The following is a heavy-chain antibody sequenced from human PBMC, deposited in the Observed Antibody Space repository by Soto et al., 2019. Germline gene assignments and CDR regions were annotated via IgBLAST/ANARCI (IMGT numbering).Heavy chain of an antibody. CDR3: PRDHIDAFDN. J-gene: IGHJ4*02. CDR1: GFTFSDYS. Sequence: SGGSLRLSCAGSGFTFSDYSMNWVRQAPGKGLEWVSYISSTPGVIVYADSVKGRFTISRDNAKNSMYLQMNRLTDDDTAVYYCPRDHIDAFDNWGQGTPVTVSS. CDR2: ISSTPGVI. V-gene: IGHV3-48*02.